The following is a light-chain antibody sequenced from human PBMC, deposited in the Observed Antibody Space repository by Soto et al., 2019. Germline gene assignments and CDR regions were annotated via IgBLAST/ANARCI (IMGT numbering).Light chain of an antibody. Sequence: IVLTHATGTLYLPPGERATLSCRASQSDTSSYLAWYRQKPGQAPRLLIYGASTRATGIPARFSGSGSGTDFILTISRLEPEDFAVYYCQYYVRPPWTFGQGTKVDIK. CDR2: GAS. CDR1: QSDTSSY. J-gene: IGKJ1*01. V-gene: IGKV3-20*01. CDR3: QYYVRPPWT.